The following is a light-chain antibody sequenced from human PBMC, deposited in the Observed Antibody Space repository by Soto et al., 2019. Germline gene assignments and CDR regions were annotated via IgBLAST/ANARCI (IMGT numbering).Light chain of an antibody. J-gene: IGLJ2*01. CDR1: SGSIASNY. CDR2: EDN. CDR3: QSYDSSSLV. Sequence: NFMLTQPHSVSESPGKTVTISCTRSSGSIASNYVQWYQQRPGSAPTTVIYEDNQRPSGVPDRFSGSFDSSSNSASLTISGLNTEDEVDYYCQSYDSSSLVFGGGTQLTVL. V-gene: IGLV6-57*04.